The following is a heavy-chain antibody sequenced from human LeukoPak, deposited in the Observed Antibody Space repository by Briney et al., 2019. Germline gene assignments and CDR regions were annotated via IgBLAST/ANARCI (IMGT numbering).Heavy chain of an antibody. D-gene: IGHD1-14*01. CDR2: IHTSGST. CDR1: GGSSSTYY. Sequence: SETLSLTCTVSGGSSSTYYWTWIRQPPGKGLEWIGYIHTSGSTNYNPSLRGRVTMSVDTSKNQVSLILTSVTAADTAVYYCARDQSRRSFWFDPWGQGTLVTVSS. J-gene: IGHJ5*02. CDR3: ARDQSRRSFWFDP. V-gene: IGHV4-4*09.